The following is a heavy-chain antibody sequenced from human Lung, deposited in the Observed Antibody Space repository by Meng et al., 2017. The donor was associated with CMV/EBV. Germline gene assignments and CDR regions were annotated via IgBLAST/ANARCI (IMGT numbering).Heavy chain of an antibody. CDR2: MYYSANT. CDR1: GDSITSSSYY. J-gene: IGHJ4*02. D-gene: IGHD3-10*01. V-gene: IGHV4-39*01. CDR3: AFSSGADYGSGSRDY. Sequence: SETLSLTCTVSGDSITSSSYYWGWIRQPPGKGLEWIGSMYYSANTYYNPSLKSRVTISVGTSQNQFSLTLTSVTAADTAVYYCAFSSGADYGSGSRDYSGQGXLVTVSS.